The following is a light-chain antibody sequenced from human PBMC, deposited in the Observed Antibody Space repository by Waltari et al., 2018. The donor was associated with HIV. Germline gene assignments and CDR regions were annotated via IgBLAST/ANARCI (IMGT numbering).Light chain of an antibody. V-gene: IGLV1-44*01. J-gene: IGLJ2*01. Sequence: QSVLTQPPSASGTPGQRVTISCSGRSSNIGSTIVNCFQKLPGTAPKPLLYSNYQRPSGVPDRFSVSKSGTSASLAISGLQSEDEADYYCAAWDDSLNGPVFGGGTKLTVL. CDR3: AAWDDSLNGPV. CDR1: SSNIGSTI. CDR2: SNY.